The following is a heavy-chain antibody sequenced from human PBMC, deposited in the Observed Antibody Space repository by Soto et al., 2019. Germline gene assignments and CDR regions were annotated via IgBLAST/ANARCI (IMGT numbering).Heavy chain of an antibody. CDR3: ARGVAGPLHWFDP. J-gene: IGHJ5*02. D-gene: IGHD6-19*01. CDR2: INAGNGNT. V-gene: IGHV1-3*01. Sequence: ASVEVSCKASGDTFTSYAMHWVRQAPGQRLEWMGWINAGNGNTKYSQKFQGRVTITRDTSASTAYMELSSLRSEDTAVYYCARGVAGPLHWFDPWGQGILVTVSS. CDR1: GDTFTSYA.